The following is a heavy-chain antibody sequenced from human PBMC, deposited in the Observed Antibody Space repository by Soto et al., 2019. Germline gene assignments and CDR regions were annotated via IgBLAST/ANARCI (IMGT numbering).Heavy chain of an antibody. V-gene: IGHV1-69*02. CDR2: IIPILGIA. D-gene: IGHD3-22*01. CDR1: GGTFSSST. CDR3: ARVLRTYYYDSSGYRGPHAFDI. J-gene: IGHJ3*02. Sequence: SVKVSCQASGGTFSSSTISWVRQAPGQRLEWKGRIIPILGIANYAQKFQGRVTITADKSTSTAYMELSSLRSEDTAVYYCARVLRTYYYDSSGYRGPHAFDIWGQGSMVT.